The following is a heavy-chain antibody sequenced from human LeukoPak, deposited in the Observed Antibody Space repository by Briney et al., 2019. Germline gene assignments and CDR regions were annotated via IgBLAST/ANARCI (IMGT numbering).Heavy chain of an antibody. J-gene: IGHJ5*02. CDR3: ARELMTTRYGFDP. Sequence: SETLSLTCAVYGGSFSGYYWSWIRQPPGKGLEWIGEINHSGSTNYNPSLKSRVTISVDTSKNQFSLKLSSVTAADTAVYYCARELMTTRYGFDPWGQGTLVTVSS. D-gene: IGHD4-17*01. V-gene: IGHV4-34*01. CDR1: GGSFSGYY. CDR2: INHSGST.